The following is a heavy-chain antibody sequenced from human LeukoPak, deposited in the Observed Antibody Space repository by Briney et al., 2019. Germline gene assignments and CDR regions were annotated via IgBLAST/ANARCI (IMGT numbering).Heavy chain of an antibody. CDR3: ARSDYGSGSYPTFGY. Sequence: GSLRLPCAASGFTFNSYEMNWVRQAPGKGLEWVSYISMSGVTIHYADSVKGRFTTSRDNAKNSLYLQMNSLRAEDTAVYYCARSDYGSGSYPTFGYWGQGTLVTVSS. CDR1: GFTFNSYE. J-gene: IGHJ4*02. D-gene: IGHD3-10*01. V-gene: IGHV3-48*03. CDR2: ISMSGVTI.